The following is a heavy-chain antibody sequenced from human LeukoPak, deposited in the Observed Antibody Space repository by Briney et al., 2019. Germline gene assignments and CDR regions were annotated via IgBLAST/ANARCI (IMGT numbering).Heavy chain of an antibody. CDR1: GFTFSSYA. J-gene: IGHJ4*02. V-gene: IGHV3-23*01. D-gene: IGHD4-17*01. CDR3: AKVGPQGDYDGGALDY. CDR2: ISGGGGST. Sequence: PGGSLRLSRAASGFTFSSYAMSWVRQAPGKGLEWVSAISGGGGSTYYADSVKGRFTISRDNSKNTLYLQMSSLRAEDTAVYYCAKVGPQGDYDGGALDYWGQGTLVTVSS.